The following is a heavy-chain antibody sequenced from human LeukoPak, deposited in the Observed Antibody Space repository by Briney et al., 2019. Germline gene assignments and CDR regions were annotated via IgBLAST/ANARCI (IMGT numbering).Heavy chain of an antibody. CDR3: ARELWGRDYEGKRYAFDI. CDR1: GGSISSGSYY. CDR2: IHTNGFT. V-gene: IGHV4-61*02. D-gene: IGHD4-17*01. Sequence: PSQTLSLTCSVSGGSISSGSYYWTWIRQPAGKRLEWIGRIHTNGFTTYNPSLKGRGTISLDTSKKQFSLRLSSATAADTAVYYCARELWGRDYEGKRYAFDIWGQGTMVTVSS. J-gene: IGHJ3*02.